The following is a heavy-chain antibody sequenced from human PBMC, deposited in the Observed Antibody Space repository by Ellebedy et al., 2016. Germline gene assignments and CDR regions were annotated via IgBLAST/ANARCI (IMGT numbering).Heavy chain of an antibody. V-gene: IGHV3-33*01. CDR2: IWYDGSNK. CDR1: GFTFSSYG. J-gene: IGHJ4*02. Sequence: GGSLRLSXAASGFTFSSYGMHWVRQAPGKGLEWVAVIWYDGSNKYYADSVKGRFTISRDNSKNTLYLQMNSLRAEDTAVYYCARGKGVYCSSTSCLRGFDYWGQGTLVTVSS. D-gene: IGHD2-2*01. CDR3: ARGKGVYCSSTSCLRGFDY.